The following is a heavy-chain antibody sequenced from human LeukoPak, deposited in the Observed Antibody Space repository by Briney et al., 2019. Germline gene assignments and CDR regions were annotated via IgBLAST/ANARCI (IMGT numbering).Heavy chain of an antibody. CDR2: IKQDGSEK. V-gene: IGHV3-7*01. CDR3: ASWGAIHHYFDS. D-gene: IGHD3-10*01. Sequence: PGGSLRLSCAASGFTFDDCAMHWVRQAPGKGLEWVANIKQDGSEKYYVDSVKGRFTISRDNAKNTLDLQMNSLRAEDTAVYYCASWGAIHHYFDSWGRGTLVTVSS. J-gene: IGHJ4*02. CDR1: GFTFDDCA.